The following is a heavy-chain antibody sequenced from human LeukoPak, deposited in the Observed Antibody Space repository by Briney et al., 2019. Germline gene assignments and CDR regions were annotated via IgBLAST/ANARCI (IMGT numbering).Heavy chain of an antibody. D-gene: IGHD6-13*01. Sequence: PGGSLRLSCAASGFTFSSYAMHWVRQAPGKGLEYVSAISSNGGSTYYANSVKGRFTISRDNSKNTLYLQMGSLRAEDMAVYYCARASGIASHLLDYWGQGTLVTVSS. J-gene: IGHJ4*02. CDR2: ISSNGGST. V-gene: IGHV3-64*01. CDR3: ARASGIASHLLDY. CDR1: GFTFSSYA.